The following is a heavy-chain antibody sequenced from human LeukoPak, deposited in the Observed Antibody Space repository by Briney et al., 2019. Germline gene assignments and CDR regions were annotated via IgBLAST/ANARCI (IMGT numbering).Heavy chain of an antibody. D-gene: IGHD1-7*01. CDR2: INWNGGST. CDR1: GFTFDDYG. Sequence: GGSLRLSCAASGFTFDDYGMSWVRQAPGKGLEWVSGINWNGGSTGYADSVKGRFTISRDNAENTLYLQMNSLRAEDTALYYCARDRGTGTTDFDYWGQGTLVTVSS. V-gene: IGHV3-20*04. J-gene: IGHJ4*02. CDR3: ARDRGTGTTDFDY.